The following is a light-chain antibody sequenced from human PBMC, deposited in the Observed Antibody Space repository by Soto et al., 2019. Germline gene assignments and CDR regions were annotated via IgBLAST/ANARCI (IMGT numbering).Light chain of an antibody. Sequence: QSALTQPPSASGSPGQTVTIPCTGTTSDVGGYNYVYCYQQHPGKAPKLMISEVSKRPSGVRDRFSGSKSGNTASLTVSGLQAEDEADYCCSSFAGNNNVVFGGGTKVTVL. V-gene: IGLV2-8*01. J-gene: IGLJ2*01. CDR3: SSFAGNNNVV. CDR2: EVS. CDR1: TSDVGGYNY.